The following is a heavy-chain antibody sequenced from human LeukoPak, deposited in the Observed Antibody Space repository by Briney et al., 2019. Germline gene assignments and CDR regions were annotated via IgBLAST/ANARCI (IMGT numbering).Heavy chain of an antibody. CDR1: GGSFSGYY. Sequence: PSETLSLTCAVYGGSFSGYYWSWIRQPPGKGLEWIGEINHSGSTNYNPSLKSRVTISVDKSKNQFSLKLSSVTAADTAVYYCARVTMVRGGHFDYWGQGTLVTVSS. CDR3: ARVTMVRGGHFDY. CDR2: INHSGST. J-gene: IGHJ4*02. D-gene: IGHD3-10*01. V-gene: IGHV4-34*01.